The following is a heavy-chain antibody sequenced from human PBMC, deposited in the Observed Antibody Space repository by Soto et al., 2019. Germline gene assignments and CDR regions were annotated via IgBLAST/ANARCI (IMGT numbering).Heavy chain of an antibody. CDR1: GGSFSGYY. Sequence: SETLSLTCAVYGGSFSGYYWSWIRQPPGKGLEWIGEINHSGSTNYNPSLKSRVTISVDTSKNQFSLKLSSVTAADTAVYYCARGFDILTFGFCLDYWGQGTLVTVSS. CDR3: ARGFDILTFGFCLDY. D-gene: IGHD3-9*01. V-gene: IGHV4-34*01. J-gene: IGHJ4*02. CDR2: INHSGST.